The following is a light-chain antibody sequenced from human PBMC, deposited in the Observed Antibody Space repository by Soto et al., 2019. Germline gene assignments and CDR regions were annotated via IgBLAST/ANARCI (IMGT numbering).Light chain of an antibody. CDR1: QSVRSNF. CDR3: QQYGSSPYT. J-gene: IGKJ5*01. V-gene: IGKV3-20*01. Sequence: EIVLTQSPDTLSLSPGERATLSCRASQSVRSNFLAWYQQRPGQSPRLLIYGAGSRATGIPERISGSGSETDFTLTIYRLEPEDFAVYYCQQYGSSPYTFGQGTLLEVK. CDR2: GAG.